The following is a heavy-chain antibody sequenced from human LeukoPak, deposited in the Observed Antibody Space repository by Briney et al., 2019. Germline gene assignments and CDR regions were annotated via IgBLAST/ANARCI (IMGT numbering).Heavy chain of an antibody. CDR2: LNPSGGSS. V-gene: IGHV1-46*01. CDR1: GYTVTSYY. Sequence: ASVKVSCKASGYTVTSYYMHWVRQAPGQGLEWMAILNPSGGSSNYAQKFQGRATLTRATSTGTVYMELSSLRSEDTAVYYCASVYKHGMDVWGQGTTVIVSS. CDR3: ASVYKHGMDV. D-gene: IGHD5-24*01. J-gene: IGHJ6*02.